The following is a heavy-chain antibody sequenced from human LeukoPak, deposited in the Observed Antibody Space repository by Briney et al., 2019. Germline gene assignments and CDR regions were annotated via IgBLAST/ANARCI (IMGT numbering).Heavy chain of an antibody. D-gene: IGHD5-18*01. CDR3: AKDEARYTYGYFH. J-gene: IGHJ4*02. V-gene: IGHV3-23*01. CDR2: ISGSGGRT. CDR1: GFTFNSYA. Sequence: GGSLRLSCAASGFTFNSYAMTWVRQAPGKGLECVSSISGSGGRTYYADSVKGRFTISRDNSKNTLYLQINSLRAEDTAMYYCAKDEARYTYGYFHWGQGTLVTVSS.